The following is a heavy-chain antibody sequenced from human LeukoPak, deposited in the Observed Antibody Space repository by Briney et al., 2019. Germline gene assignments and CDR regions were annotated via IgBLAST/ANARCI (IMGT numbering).Heavy chain of an antibody. J-gene: IGHJ4*02. CDR2: ISGSGGST. CDR1: GFTFSSYS. V-gene: IGHV3-23*01. Sequence: GGSLRLSCAASGFTFSSYSMSWVRQAPGKGLEWVSAISGSGGSTYYADSVKGRFTISRDNSKNTLYLQMNSLRAEDTAVYYCAKDRSSWSDYFDYWGQGTLVTVSS. CDR3: AKDRSSWSDYFDY. D-gene: IGHD2-8*01.